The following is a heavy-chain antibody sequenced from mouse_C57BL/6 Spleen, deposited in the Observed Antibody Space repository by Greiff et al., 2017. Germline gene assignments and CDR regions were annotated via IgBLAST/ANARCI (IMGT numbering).Heavy chain of an antibody. CDR3: ARGAYDAMDD. J-gene: IGHJ4*01. V-gene: IGHV5-16*01. D-gene: IGHD6-5*01. CDR1: GFTFSDYY. Sequence: EVQVVESEGGLVQPGSSMKLSCTASGFTFSDYYMAWVRQVPEKGLEWVANINYDGSSTYYLDSLKSRFIISRDNAKNILYLQMSSLKSEDTATYYCARGAYDAMDDWGQGTSVTVSS. CDR2: INYDGSST.